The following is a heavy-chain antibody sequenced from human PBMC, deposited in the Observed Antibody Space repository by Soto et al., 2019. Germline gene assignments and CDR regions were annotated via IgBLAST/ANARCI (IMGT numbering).Heavy chain of an antibody. J-gene: IGHJ3*02. D-gene: IGHD5-18*01. V-gene: IGHV3-66*01. Sequence: GGSLRLSCAASGFTVSSNYMSWVRQAPGKGLEWVSVIYSGGSTYYADSVKGRFTISRDNSKNTLYLQMNSLRAEDTAVYYCARDVNAEVGDTAMEDAFDIWGQGTMVTVSS. CDR2: IYSGGST. CDR1: GFTVSSNY. CDR3: ARDVNAEVGDTAMEDAFDI.